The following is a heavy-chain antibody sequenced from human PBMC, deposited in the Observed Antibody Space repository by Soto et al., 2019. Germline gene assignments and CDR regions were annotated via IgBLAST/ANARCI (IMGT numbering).Heavy chain of an antibody. V-gene: IGHV5-51*01. CDR3: ARQINYIYDF. CDR2: IKPGGFDL. D-gene: IGHD4-4*01. Sequence: GESLKICCKGAGYTFDSAWIGWVRQMPGKGLEWMGIIKPGGFDLRYSPPFRGHVTISADAAVSTAYLQLNSLKASDTAIYYCARQINYIYDFWGQGTLVTVSS. J-gene: IGHJ4*02. CDR1: GYTFDSAW.